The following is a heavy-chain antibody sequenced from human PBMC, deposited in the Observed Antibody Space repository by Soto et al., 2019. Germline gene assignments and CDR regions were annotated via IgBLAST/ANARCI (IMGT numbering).Heavy chain of an antibody. D-gene: IGHD6-13*01. J-gene: IGHJ4*02. CDR1: GFAFSSYA. Sequence: GGSLRLSCAASGFAFSSYAMSWVRQAPGKGLEWVSAISGSGGSTYYADSVKGRFTISRDNSKNTLYLQMNSLRAEDTAVYYCAKAYKIAAAGSPSYGSHRPADYWGQGTLVTVSS. CDR3: AKAYKIAAAGSPSYGSHRPADY. CDR2: ISGSGGST. V-gene: IGHV3-23*01.